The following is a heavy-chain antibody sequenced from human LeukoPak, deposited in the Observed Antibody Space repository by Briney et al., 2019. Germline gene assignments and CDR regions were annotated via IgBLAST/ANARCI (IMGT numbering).Heavy chain of an antibody. J-gene: IGHJ4*02. Sequence: PSETLSLTCTVSGGSISSSSYYWGWIRQPPGKGLEWIGSIYYSGRTYYSPSLKSRVTISVDTSKNQFSLKLSSVTAADTAVYYCARVNWNYQSFDYWGQGTLVTVSS. CDR3: ARVNWNYQSFDY. CDR1: GGSISSSSYY. CDR2: IYYSGRT. D-gene: IGHD1-7*01. V-gene: IGHV4-39*01.